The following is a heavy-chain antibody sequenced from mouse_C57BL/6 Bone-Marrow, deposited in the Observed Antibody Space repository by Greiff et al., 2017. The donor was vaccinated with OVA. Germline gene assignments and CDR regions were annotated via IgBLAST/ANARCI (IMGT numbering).Heavy chain of an antibody. D-gene: IGHD1-1*01. V-gene: IGHV14-4*01. CDR2: IDPENGDT. CDR3: TTGGITTVYFDY. CDR1: GFNIKDDY. Sequence: EVQLVESGAELVRPGASVKLSCTASGFNIKDDYMHWVKQRPEQGLEWIGWIDPENGDTEYASKFQGKATITADTSSNTAYLQLSSLTSEDTAVYYCTTGGITTVYFDYWGQGTTLTVSS. J-gene: IGHJ2*01.